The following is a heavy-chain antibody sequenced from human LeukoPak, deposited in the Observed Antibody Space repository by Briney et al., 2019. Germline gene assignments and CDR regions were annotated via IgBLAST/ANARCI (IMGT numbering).Heavy chain of an antibody. D-gene: IGHD3-10*01. CDR2: IYYSGST. V-gene: IGHV4-61*01. Sequence: SETLSLTCTVSGGSVSSGSYYWSRIRQPPGKGLEWIGYIYYSGSTNYNPSLKSRVTISVDTSKNQFSLKLSSVTAADTAVYYCAREEITMVRGVIPRGTNYYYYGMDVWGQGTTVTVSS. J-gene: IGHJ6*02. CDR1: GGSVSSGSYY. CDR3: AREEITMVRGVIPRGTNYYYYGMDV.